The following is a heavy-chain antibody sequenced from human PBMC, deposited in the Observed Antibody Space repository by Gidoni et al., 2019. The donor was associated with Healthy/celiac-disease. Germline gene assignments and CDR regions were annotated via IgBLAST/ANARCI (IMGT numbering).Heavy chain of an antibody. D-gene: IGHD3-3*01. CDR3: ARMGDYDFWSGYYGWFDP. Sequence: EVQLVQSGAEVKKPGESLRIVCKGSGYSFPSYWTSWVRQMPVKGLEWMGRIDPSASYTNYIPSFQGHVTISADKSISTAYLQLSSLKASDTAMYYCARMGDYDFWSGYYGWFDPWGQGTLVTVSS. J-gene: IGHJ5*02. CDR1: GYSFPSYW. CDR2: IDPSASYT. V-gene: IGHV5-10-1*01.